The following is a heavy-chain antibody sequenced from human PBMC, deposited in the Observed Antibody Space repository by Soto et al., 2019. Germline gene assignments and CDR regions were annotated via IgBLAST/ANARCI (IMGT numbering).Heavy chain of an antibody. D-gene: IGHD1-26*01. Sequence: QVQLQESGPGLVKPSETLSLTCTISGGSIGSYYWSWIRQPPGKGLEWIGYVFHSGITGYNPSLKSRVTISVDASKSLFSLKLSSVTAAAAAVYYCARDQNGSPYFDYWGQGTLVTVSS. CDR2: VFHSGIT. CDR1: GGSIGSYY. V-gene: IGHV4-59*01. J-gene: IGHJ4*02. CDR3: ARDQNGSPYFDY.